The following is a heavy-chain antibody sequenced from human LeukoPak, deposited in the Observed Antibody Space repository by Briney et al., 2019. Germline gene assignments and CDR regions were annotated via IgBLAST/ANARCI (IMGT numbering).Heavy chain of an antibody. CDR1: GFTFSNYD. D-gene: IGHD3-10*01. CDR3: ARGSPPFQH. CDR2: IGTAGDT. V-gene: IGHV3-13*01. Sequence: GGSLRLSCAASGFTFSNYDMHWVRQAPGQGLEWVSGIGTAGDTYYAGSVKGRFTISRENAKNSLHLQMKSLRDGDTAVYYCARGSPPFQHWGQGTLVTVSS. J-gene: IGHJ1*01.